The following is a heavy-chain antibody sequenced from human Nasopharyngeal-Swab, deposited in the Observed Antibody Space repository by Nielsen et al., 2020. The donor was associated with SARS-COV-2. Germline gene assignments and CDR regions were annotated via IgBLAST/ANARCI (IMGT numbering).Heavy chain of an antibody. J-gene: IGHJ6*02. CDR2: IIPIFGTA. Sequence: SVKVSCKASGGTFSSYAISWVRQAPGQGLEWMGGIIPIFGTANYAQKFQGRVTITADKSTSTAYMELSSLGSEDTAVYYCARDSSDSYYGMDVWGQGTTVTVSS. CDR1: GGTFSSYA. CDR3: ARDSSDSYYGMDV. V-gene: IGHV1-69*06.